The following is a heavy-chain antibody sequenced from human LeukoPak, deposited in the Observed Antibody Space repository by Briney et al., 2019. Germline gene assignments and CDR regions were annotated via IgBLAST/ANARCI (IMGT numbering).Heavy chain of an antibody. CDR1: GGSISSYY. D-gene: IGHD3-10*01. CDR3: AREGSVTMVRGVTLYDFDY. Sequence: SETLSLTCTVSGGSISSYYWSWIRQPLGKGLEWIGYIYYSGSTNYNPSLKSRVTISVDTSKNQFSLKLSSVTAADTAVYYCAREGSVTMVRGVTLYDFDYWGQGTLVTVSS. J-gene: IGHJ4*02. V-gene: IGHV4-59*01. CDR2: IYYSGST.